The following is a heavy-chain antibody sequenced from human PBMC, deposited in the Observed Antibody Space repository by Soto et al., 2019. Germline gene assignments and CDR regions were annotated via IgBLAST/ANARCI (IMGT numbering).Heavy chain of an antibody. D-gene: IGHD3-3*01. V-gene: IGHV1-69*06. J-gene: IGHJ4*02. Sequence: ASLKVSCKSSGGTFSSFINYPINWVRQAPGQGLEWMGGIVPNVGTVNYAQKFRGKVTITADKSTGTAYMELSSLRSEDTALYYCARRDTSGFLRYFDNWGQGTQVTVSS. CDR1: GGTFSSFINYP. CDR2: IVPNVGTV. CDR3: ARRDTSGFLRYFDN.